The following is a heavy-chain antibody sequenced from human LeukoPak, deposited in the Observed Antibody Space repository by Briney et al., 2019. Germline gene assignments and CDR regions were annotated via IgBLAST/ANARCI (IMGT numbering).Heavy chain of an antibody. CDR2: IIPIFGTA. J-gene: IGHJ4*02. CDR3: ARTLYYGSGSYSFDY. Sequence: SVKVSCKTSGGTFSSYAISWVRQAPGQGLEWMGGIIPIFGTANYAQKFQGRVTITTDESTSTAYMELSSLRSEDTAVYYCARTLYYGSGSYSFDYWGQGTLVTVSS. CDR1: GGTFSSYA. V-gene: IGHV1-69*05. D-gene: IGHD3-10*01.